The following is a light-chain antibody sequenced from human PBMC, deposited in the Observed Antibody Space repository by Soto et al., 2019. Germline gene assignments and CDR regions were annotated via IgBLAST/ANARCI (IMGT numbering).Light chain of an antibody. Sequence: EIVMTQSPATLAVSPGDTATLSCRASQSLGGNLAWYQQKPGQAPRLLIFRASSRATGVPARFSASGSGTEFTLTISGLQSEDFAVDYCQQYRNWPPWTFGPGTKVEIK. CDR2: RAS. CDR3: QQYRNWPPWT. J-gene: IGKJ1*01. V-gene: IGKV3-15*01. CDR1: QSLGGN.